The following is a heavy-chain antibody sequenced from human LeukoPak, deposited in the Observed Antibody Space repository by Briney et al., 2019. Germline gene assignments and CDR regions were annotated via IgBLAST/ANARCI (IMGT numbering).Heavy chain of an antibody. D-gene: IGHD3-10*01. CDR3: ARRAAGRPGADYFQH. J-gene: IGHJ1*01. CDR1: GFTFSGYS. CDR2: ISASSSSI. V-gene: IGHV3-48*02. Sequence: GGSLRLSCAASGFTFSGYSMNWVRQAVGKGLEWVSYISASSSSIYYADSVKGRFTISRDNAKNSLYLQMNGLRDEDTAVYYCARRAAGRPGADYFQHWGQGILVTVSS.